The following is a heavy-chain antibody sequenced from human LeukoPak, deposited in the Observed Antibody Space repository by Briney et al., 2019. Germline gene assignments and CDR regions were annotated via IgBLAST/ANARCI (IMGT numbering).Heavy chain of an antibody. V-gene: IGHV4-61*02. J-gene: IGHJ5*02. Sequence: SETLSLTCTVSGGSISSSSYYWSWIRQPAGKGLEWIGRIYTSGSTNYNPSLKSRVTMSVDTSKNQFSLKLSSVTAADTAVYYCAREQHGIAAEAGPSYGFDPWGQGTLVTVSS. CDR3: AREQHGIAAEAGPSYGFDP. D-gene: IGHD6-13*01. CDR2: IYTSGST. CDR1: GGSISSSSYY.